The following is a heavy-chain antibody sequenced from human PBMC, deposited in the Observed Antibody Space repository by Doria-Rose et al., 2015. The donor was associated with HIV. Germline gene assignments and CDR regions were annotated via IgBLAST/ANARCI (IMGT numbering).Heavy chain of an antibody. CDR3: AKTSGSSFDY. V-gene: IGHV3-30*02. CDR2: IRYDGSNK. J-gene: IGHJ4*02. Sequence: KGLEWVAFIRYDGSNKYCADSVKGRFTISRDNSKKTLYLQMNRLTAEDTAVYYCAKTSGSSFDYWGQGTLVTVSS. D-gene: IGHD3-10*01.